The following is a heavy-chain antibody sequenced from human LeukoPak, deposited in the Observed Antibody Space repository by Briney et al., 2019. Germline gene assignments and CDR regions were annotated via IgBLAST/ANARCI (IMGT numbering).Heavy chain of an antibody. J-gene: IGHJ4*02. V-gene: IGHV3-23*01. CDR1: GFTFSSYA. CDR2: ISGSGGST. D-gene: IGHD3-10*01. Sequence: GGSLRLSCAASGFTFSSYAMSWVRQAPGKGLEWVSAISGSGGSTYYADSVKGRFTISRDNSKNTLYLQMNSLRAEDTALYYCAKDMSRSRLRGVIGYWGQGTLVTVSS. CDR3: AKDMSRSRLRGVIGY.